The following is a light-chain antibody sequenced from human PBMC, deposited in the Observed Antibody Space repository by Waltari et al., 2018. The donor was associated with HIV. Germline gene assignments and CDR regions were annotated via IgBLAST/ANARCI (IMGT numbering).Light chain of an antibody. CDR3: QQRGTWPLVT. Sequence: EIALTQSPATLSVSPGERAVLSCRASQSVSRHLAWYQQKSGQGPRLLIYETSTRAAGTPGRFNGSGSVTDFVLTITDVEPGDVAVYYCQQRGTWPLVTFGGGTKVE. CDR2: ETS. V-gene: IGKV3-11*01. CDR1: QSVSRH. J-gene: IGKJ4*01.